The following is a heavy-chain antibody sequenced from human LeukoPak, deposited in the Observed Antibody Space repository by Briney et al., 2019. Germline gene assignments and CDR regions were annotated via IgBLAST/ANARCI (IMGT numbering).Heavy chain of an antibody. CDR1: GGSTTGYY. Sequence: SETLSLTCTVSGGSTTGYYWTWIRQPPGKGLEWIGQIFYSGSTTYNPSLKSPVTISVDTSKNQFSLKVRSVTAADTAVYYCARGSPLMAGIYNFDYWGQGRLVTVSS. CDR2: IFYSGST. D-gene: IGHD6-19*01. J-gene: IGHJ4*02. V-gene: IGHV4-59*01. CDR3: ARGSPLMAGIYNFDY.